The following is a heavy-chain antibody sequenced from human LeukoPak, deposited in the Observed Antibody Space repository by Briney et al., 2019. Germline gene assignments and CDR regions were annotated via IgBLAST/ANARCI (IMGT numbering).Heavy chain of an antibody. CDR1: GYTFTDYY. CDR2: ISAYNGNT. J-gene: IGHJ4*02. V-gene: IGHV1-18*04. Sequence: ASVKVSCKASGYTFTDYYIHWVRQAPGQGLEWMGWISAYNGNTNSAQKLQGRVTMTTDTSTSTAYMELRSLKSDDTAVYYCARDGAGYYDSSGRFPAGVYWGQGTLVTVSS. CDR3: ARDGAGYYDSSGRFPAGVY. D-gene: IGHD3-22*01.